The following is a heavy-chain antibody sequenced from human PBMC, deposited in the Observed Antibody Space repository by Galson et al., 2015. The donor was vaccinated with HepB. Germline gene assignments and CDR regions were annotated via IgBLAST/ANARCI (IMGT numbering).Heavy chain of an antibody. CDR1: GGSISSDGYY. CDR2: IYYSGST. CDR3: ARDAPSSGWYGDAFDI. Sequence: TLSLTCTVSGGSISSDGYYWSWIRQLPGKGLEWIGYIYYSGSTSYNPSLKSRVTISVDTSKNQFSLKLTSVTAADTAVYYCARDAPSSGWYGDAFDIWGQGTMVTVSS. V-gene: IGHV4-31*03. D-gene: IGHD6-19*01. J-gene: IGHJ3*02.